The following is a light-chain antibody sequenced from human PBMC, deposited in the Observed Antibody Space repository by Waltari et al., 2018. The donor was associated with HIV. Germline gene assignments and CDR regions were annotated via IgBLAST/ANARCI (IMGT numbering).Light chain of an antibody. CDR3: QQYNNWPVA. CDR2: GAS. V-gene: IGKV3-15*01. Sequence: EIMMTQSPATLSVSPGARATLSCRASQSVSTNLVWYQQKPGQAPRLLIYGASTRATGIPARFSGSESGTDFTLTISSLQSEDSVTYYCQQYNNWPVAFGGGTKVEIK. CDR1: QSVSTN. J-gene: IGKJ4*01.